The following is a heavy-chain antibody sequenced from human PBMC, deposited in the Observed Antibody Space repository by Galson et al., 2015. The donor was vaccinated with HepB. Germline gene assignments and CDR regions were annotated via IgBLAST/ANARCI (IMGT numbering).Heavy chain of an antibody. CDR2: IYSGGST. CDR1: GFTVSSNY. CDR3: ARDGGAYCGGDCYGAFDI. Sequence: SLRLSCAASGFTVSSNYMSWVRQAPGKGLEWVSGIYSGGSTYYADSVKGRFTISRDNSMNTLYLQMNSLRAEDTAVYYCARDGGAYCGGDCYGAFDIWGQGTMVTVSS. V-gene: IGHV3-66*01. D-gene: IGHD2-21*01. J-gene: IGHJ3*02.